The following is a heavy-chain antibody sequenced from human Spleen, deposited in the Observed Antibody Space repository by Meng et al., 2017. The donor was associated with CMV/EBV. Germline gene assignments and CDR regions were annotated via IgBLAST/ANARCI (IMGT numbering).Heavy chain of an antibody. V-gene: IGHV5-51*01. CDR3: ARYYRGNSREYFDY. Sequence: GGSLRLSCKGSGYTFTNFWIGWVRQMPGKGLEWMGIIYPGDSDTRYSPSFQGQVTVSADKSISTAYLQWSSLKASDTAMYYCARYYRGNSREYFDYWGQGTLVTVSS. J-gene: IGHJ4*02. CDR1: GYTFTNFW. D-gene: IGHD1-26*01. CDR2: IYPGDSDT.